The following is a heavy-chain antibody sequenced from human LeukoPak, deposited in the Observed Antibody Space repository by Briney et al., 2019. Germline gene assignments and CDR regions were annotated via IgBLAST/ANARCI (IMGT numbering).Heavy chain of an antibody. CDR1: GITFGNNW. CDR3: ARDVPHNWLDT. Sequence: GGSLRLSCAASGITFGNNWMHWVRQGPGKGLVWISRINSDGGGAIYADTVKGRFTVSRDNAKNTLYLQMNSLRAEDTAVYYCARDVPHNWLDTWGQGTLVTVSS. V-gene: IGHV3-74*01. CDR2: INSDGGGA. J-gene: IGHJ5*02.